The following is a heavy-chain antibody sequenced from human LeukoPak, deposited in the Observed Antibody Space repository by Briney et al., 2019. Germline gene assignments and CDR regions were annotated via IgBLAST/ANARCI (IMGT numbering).Heavy chain of an antibody. CDR2: ISSSGSTI. CDR1: GFAFSSYE. J-gene: IGHJ4*02. CDR3: ARDGSGWYDY. D-gene: IGHD6-19*01. Sequence: GGSLRLSCAASGFAFSSYEMNWVRPAPGKGLEWVSYISSSGSTIYYADSVKGRFTISRDNAKNSLYLQMNSLRAEDTGVYYCARDGSGWYDYWGQGILVTVSS. V-gene: IGHV3-48*03.